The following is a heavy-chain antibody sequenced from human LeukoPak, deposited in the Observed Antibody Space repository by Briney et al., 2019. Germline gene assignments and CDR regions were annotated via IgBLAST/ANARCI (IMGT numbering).Heavy chain of an antibody. J-gene: IGHJ6*02. Sequence: PGRSLRLSCAASGFTFSSYGMHWVRQAPGKGLEWVAVISYDGSNKYYADSVKGRFTISRDNSKNTLYLQMNCLRAEDTAVYYCAKVTAARSYYYYGMDVWGQGTTVTVSS. V-gene: IGHV3-30*18. CDR2: ISYDGSNK. D-gene: IGHD6-6*01. CDR3: AKVTAARSYYYYGMDV. CDR1: GFTFSSYG.